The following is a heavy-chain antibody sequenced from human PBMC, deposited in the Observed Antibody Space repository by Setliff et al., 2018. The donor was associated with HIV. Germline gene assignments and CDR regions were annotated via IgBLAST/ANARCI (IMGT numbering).Heavy chain of an antibody. Sequence: ASVKVSCQASGYTFPRYGISWVRQAPGQGLEWMGWISTYKGNTKYEQKYQGRVTMTTDTSTRTAYMELRSLRSDDTAIYYCARDNYDDYSRVQMDVWGKGTTVTVSS. D-gene: IGHD4-17*01. J-gene: IGHJ6*04. CDR2: ISTYKGNT. CDR3: ARDNYDDYSRVQMDV. V-gene: IGHV1-18*04. CDR1: GYTFPRYG.